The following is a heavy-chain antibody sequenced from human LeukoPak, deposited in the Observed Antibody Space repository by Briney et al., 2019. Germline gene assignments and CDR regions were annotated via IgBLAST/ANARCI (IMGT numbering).Heavy chain of an antibody. J-gene: IGHJ4*02. CDR1: GYTFTGYY. CDR2: INPSGGST. Sequence: ASVKVSCKASGYTFTGYYMHWVRQAPGQGLEWMGIINPSGGSTSYAQKFQGRVTMTRDMSTSTVYMELSSLRSEDTAVYFCAKRGVVIRVILVGFHKEAYYFDSWGQGALVTVSS. V-gene: IGHV1-46*01. CDR3: AKRGVVIRVILVGFHKEAYYFDS. D-gene: IGHD3-22*01.